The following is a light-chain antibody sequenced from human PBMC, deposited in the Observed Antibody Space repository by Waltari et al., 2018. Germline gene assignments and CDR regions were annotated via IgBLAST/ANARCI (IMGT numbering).Light chain of an antibody. CDR2: EVS. CDR3: CSYAGDSTYV. Sequence: QSALTQPASVSGSPGQSITISCTGSSSDIGIYKLVAWYQHHPGKVPKLIIYEVSERPSGVSGRFSGSKSGNTASLTLSDLQPEDGADYYCCSYAGDSTYVFGTGTKVTVL. CDR1: SSDIGIYKL. J-gene: IGLJ1*01. V-gene: IGLV2-23*02.